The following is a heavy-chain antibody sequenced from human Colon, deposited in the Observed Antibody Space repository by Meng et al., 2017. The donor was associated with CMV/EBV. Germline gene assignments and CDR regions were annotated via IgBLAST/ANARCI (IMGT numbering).Heavy chain of an antibody. CDR1: GYTFTGYY. Sequence: AQLVQPGAEVKKPGASVKDSCKASGYTFTGYYMHWVRQASGQGLEWMGWINPNSGGTNYAQKFQGRVTMTRDTSISTAYMELSRLRSDDTAVYYCARDLRVWFGEFKNWGQGTLVTVSS. CDR2: INPNSGGT. D-gene: IGHD3-10*01. J-gene: IGHJ4*02. V-gene: IGHV1-2*02. CDR3: ARDLRVWFGEFKN.